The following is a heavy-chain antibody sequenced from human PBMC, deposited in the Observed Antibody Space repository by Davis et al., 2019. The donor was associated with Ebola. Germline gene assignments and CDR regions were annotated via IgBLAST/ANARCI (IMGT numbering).Heavy chain of an antibody. Sequence: PGGSLRLSCAASGFTFSSYGMHWVRQAPGKGLEWVAVISYDGSNKYYADSVKGRFTISRDNSKNTLYLQMNSLRAEDTAVYYCARDGYDYGDSGNYWGQGTLVTVSS. J-gene: IGHJ4*02. CDR2: ISYDGSNK. D-gene: IGHD4-17*01. V-gene: IGHV3-30*03. CDR1: GFTFSSYG. CDR3: ARDGYDYGDSGNY.